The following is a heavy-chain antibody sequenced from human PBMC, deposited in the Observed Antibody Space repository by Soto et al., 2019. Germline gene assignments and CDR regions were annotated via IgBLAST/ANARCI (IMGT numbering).Heavy chain of an antibody. V-gene: IGHV1-3*01. D-gene: IGHD3-3*01. CDR1: GYTFTSYA. Sequence: QVQLVQSGAEVKKPGASVKVSCKASGYTFTSYAMHWVRQAPGQRLEWMGWINAGNGNTKYSQKFQGGVTITRDTSASTAYMELSSLRSEDTAVYYCARDKYYDFWSGYYANDYWGQGTLVTVSS. CDR2: INAGNGNT. J-gene: IGHJ4*02. CDR3: ARDKYYDFWSGYYANDY.